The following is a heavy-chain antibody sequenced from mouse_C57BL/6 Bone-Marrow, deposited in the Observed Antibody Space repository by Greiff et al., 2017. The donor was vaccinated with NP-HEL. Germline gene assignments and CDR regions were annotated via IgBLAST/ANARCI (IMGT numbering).Heavy chain of an antibody. V-gene: IGHV5-16*01. J-gene: IGHJ4*01. CDR2: INYDGSST. CDR1: GFTFSDYY. CDR3: AREILLPPDYYAMDY. D-gene: IGHD2-10*01. Sequence: EVMLVESEGGLVQPGSSMKLSCTASGFTFSDYYMAWVRQVPEKGLEWVANINYDGSSTYYLDSLKSRFIISRDNAKNILYLQMSSLKSEDTATYYCAREILLPPDYYAMDYWGQGTSVTVSS.